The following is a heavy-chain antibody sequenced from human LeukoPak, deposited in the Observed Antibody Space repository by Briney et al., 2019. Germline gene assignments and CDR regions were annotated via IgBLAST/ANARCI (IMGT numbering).Heavy chain of an antibody. CDR1: GGSISSSSYY. CDR3: ATTVTTWVGY. CDR2: IYYSGST. D-gene: IGHD4-17*01. J-gene: IGHJ4*02. V-gene: IGHV4-39*01. Sequence: SETLSLTCTVSGGSISSSSYYWGWIRQPPGKGLEWIGSIYYSGSTYYNPSLKSRVTISVDTSKNQFSLKLSSVTAADTAVYYCATTVTTWVGYWGQGTLVTVSS.